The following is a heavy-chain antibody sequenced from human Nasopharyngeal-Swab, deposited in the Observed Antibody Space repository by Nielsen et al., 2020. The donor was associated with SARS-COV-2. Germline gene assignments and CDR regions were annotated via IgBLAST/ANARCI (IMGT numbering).Heavy chain of an antibody. CDR3: ARVLDGYNGFDY. D-gene: IGHD5-24*01. CDR2: IYPGGST. J-gene: IGHJ4*02. CDR1: GLSVSSNY. V-gene: IGHV3-53*01. Sequence: GESLKISCAASGLSVSSNYMSWVRQAPGKGLEWVSIIYPGGSTYYADSVKGRFTISRDSSRNTLYLQMNSLTAEDTAVYYRARVLDGYNGFDYWGQGTLVTVSS.